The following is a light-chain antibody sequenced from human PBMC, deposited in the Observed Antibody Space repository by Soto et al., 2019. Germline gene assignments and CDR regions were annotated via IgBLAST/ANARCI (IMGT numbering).Light chain of an antibody. CDR1: QSISSL. CDR2: KAS. V-gene: IGKV1-5*03. J-gene: IGKJ4*02. CDR3: QQYNSYSP. Sequence: DIHMTQSPSTLSASVGDRVTITCRASQSISSLVAWYQQKPGKAPKLLIYKASSLESGVPSRFSGSGSGTEFTLTISSLQPDDFATYYCQQYNSYSPFGGGTKVEIK.